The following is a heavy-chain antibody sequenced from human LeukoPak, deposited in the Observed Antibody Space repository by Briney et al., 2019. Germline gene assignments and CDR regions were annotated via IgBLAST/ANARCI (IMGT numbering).Heavy chain of an antibody. V-gene: IGHV1-18*01. J-gene: IGHJ4*02. D-gene: IGHD2-2*01. CDR2: ISAYNGNT. CDR1: GYTFTSSG. CDR3: ARGYCSSTNCYDFDY. Sequence: GASVKVSCKASGYTFTSSGISWVRQASGQGLEWMGWISAYNGNTNYAQKLQGRVTMTTDTSTSTAYMELRSLRSDDTAVYYCARGYCSSTNCYDFDYWGQGTLVTVSS.